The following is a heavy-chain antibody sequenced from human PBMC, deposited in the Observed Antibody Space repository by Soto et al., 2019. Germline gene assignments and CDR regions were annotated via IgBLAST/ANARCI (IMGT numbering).Heavy chain of an antibody. CDR1: GGSFSSYF. CDR2: IYYSGST. CDR3: ASVVGTGWKIFDH. Sequence: QVQLQESGPGLVKPLETLSLTCTVSGGSFSSYFWSWIRQPPGKGLECIGYIYYSGSTTYNPSLESRVTISVDTSKIQFSLHVTSVTAADTAVYYCASVVGTGWKIFDHRGQGALVAVSS. J-gene: IGHJ4*02. D-gene: IGHD2-21*01. V-gene: IGHV4-59*01.